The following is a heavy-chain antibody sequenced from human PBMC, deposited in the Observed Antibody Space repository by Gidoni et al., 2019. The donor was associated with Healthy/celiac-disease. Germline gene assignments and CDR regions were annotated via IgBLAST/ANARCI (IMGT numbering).Heavy chain of an antibody. Sequence: PGKGVEGVAVISYDESNKYSNDSGKGRFTISSNNSKNTLYLQMNSLRAVDTAVYYCSRCDGWELLFGYFDYWGQGTLVTVSS. CDR3: SRCDGWELLFGYFDY. CDR2: ISYDESNK. J-gene: IGHJ4*02. V-gene: IGHV3-30-3*01. D-gene: IGHD1-26*01.